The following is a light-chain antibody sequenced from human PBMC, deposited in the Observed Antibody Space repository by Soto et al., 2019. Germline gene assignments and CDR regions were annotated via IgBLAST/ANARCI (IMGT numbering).Light chain of an antibody. V-gene: IGKV3-20*01. CDR1: QSVRNNY. CDR3: QRYGGSPPHS. Sequence: EIVLTQSPGTLSLSPGEGATLSCRASQSVRNNYIAWYQQKPGQAPRLLISGASSRATGIPDRFSASGSWTHVTLSISRLESEDFAVYYFQRYGGSPPHSFGQGTRLE. CDR2: GAS. J-gene: IGKJ2*03.